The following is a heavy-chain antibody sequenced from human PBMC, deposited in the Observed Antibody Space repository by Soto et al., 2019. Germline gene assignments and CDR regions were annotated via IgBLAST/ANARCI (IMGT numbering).Heavy chain of an antibody. Sequence: AAVKVSCKTSGCTFTRNGISWVRQAPGQGLEWMGWISPNSGNIKYAQKLQGRVIMTTDTSTSTAYMELRSLRFDDTAVYYCVKDRDSNSWPSRDVWGPGTTVTVSS. D-gene: IGHD3-22*01. CDR1: GCTFTRNG. CDR3: VKDRDSNSWPSRDV. J-gene: IGHJ6*02. CDR2: ISPNSGNI. V-gene: IGHV1-18*01.